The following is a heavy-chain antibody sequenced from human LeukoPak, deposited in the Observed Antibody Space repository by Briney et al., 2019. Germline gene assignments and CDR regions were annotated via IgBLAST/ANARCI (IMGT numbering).Heavy chain of an antibody. D-gene: IGHD6-6*01. Sequence: ASVKVSCKASGHTFTGYYMHWVRQAPGQGLEWMGWINPNSGGTNYAQKFQGRVTMTRDTSISTAYMELSRLRSDDTAVYYCARRSIAPSSSYYFDYWGQGTLVTVSS. CDR1: GHTFTGYY. V-gene: IGHV1-2*02. CDR3: ARRSIAPSSSYYFDY. J-gene: IGHJ4*02. CDR2: INPNSGGT.